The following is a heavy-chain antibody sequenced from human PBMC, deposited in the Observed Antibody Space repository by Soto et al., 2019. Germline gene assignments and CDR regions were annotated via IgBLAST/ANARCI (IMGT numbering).Heavy chain of an antibody. CDR1: GGTFSSYA. J-gene: IGHJ4*02. D-gene: IGHD3-3*01. V-gene: IGHV1-69*13. CDR3: ARVVQSTYDFGDYFDY. CDR2: IIPIFGTA. Sequence: ASVKVSCKASGGTFSSYAISWVRQAPGQGLEWMGGIIPIFGTANYAQKFQGRVTITADESTSTAYMELSSLRSEDTAVYYCARVVQSTYDFGDYFDYWGQGTLVTVSS.